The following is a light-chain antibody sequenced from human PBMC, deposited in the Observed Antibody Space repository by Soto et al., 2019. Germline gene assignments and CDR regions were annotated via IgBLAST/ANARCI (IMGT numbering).Light chain of an antibody. CDR1: QSVSNN. CDR3: QQYNNWART. J-gene: IGKJ1*01. CDR2: GAS. Sequence: EIVMTQSPATLSVSPGERATLSCRAGQSVSNNLAWYQQKPGQAPRLLMYGASTRATGIPARFSGSGSGTEFTLTISSLQSADFAVYFCQQYNNWARTFGQGTKVDIK. V-gene: IGKV3-15*01.